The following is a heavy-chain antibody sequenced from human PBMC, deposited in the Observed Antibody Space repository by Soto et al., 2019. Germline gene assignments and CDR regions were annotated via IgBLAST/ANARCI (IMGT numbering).Heavy chain of an antibody. CDR2: IKEDGSEK. V-gene: IGHV3-7*01. J-gene: IGHJ4*02. CDR1: GFTFSVYW. D-gene: IGHD1-7*01. Sequence: GGSLRLSCAASGFTFSVYWMSWVRQVPGKGLEWVANIKEDGSEKYYVDSVKGRFTXSRXXXXXXXXXXXXXXXAEDXXXXYXARGNWNSPLIDSWGQGTLVTVSS. CDR3: ARGNWNSPLIDS.